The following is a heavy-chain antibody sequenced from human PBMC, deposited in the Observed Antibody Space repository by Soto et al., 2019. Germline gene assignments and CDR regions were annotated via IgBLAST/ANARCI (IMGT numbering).Heavy chain of an antibody. CDR2: SRNKARSYTT. CDR1: GFTPSDHY. D-gene: IGHD6-19*01. CDR3: TAVSSYCFDY. Sequence: GGSLRLSCAASGFTPSDHYMDWVRQAPGKGLEWVGRSRNKARSYTTEYAASVKGRFTISRDDSGNSLYLQMNSLKAEDTAIYYCTAVSSYCFDYWGQGALVTVSS. J-gene: IGHJ4*02. V-gene: IGHV3-72*01.